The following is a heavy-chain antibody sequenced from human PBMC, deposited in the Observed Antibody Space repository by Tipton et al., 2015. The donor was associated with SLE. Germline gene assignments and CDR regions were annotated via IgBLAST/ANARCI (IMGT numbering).Heavy chain of an antibody. D-gene: IGHD4-17*01. CDR2: INHSGST. V-gene: IGHV4-34*01. CDR1: GGSFSGYY. Sequence: TLSLTCAVYGGSFSGYYWSWIRQPPGKGLEWIGEINHSGSTNYNPSLKSRVTISVDTSKNQFSLKLSSVTAADTAVYYCARGDYGDYPGACDYWGQGTLVTVSS. J-gene: IGHJ4*02. CDR3: ARGDYGDYPGACDY.